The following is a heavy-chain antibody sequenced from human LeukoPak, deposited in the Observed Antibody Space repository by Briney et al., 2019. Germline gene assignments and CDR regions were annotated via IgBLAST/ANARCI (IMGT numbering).Heavy chain of an antibody. CDR2: FDPEDDET. CDR3: ATDPPGSGTYGFDF. Sequence: ASVKVSCKVSGYTLTELSMHWVRQAPGKGLEWMGGFDPEDDETIYAQRFQGRLTMTEDTSTGTAYMDLTSLRSDDTAVYYCATDPPGSGTYGFDFWGQGTLVTVSS. D-gene: IGHD1-26*01. V-gene: IGHV1-24*01. J-gene: IGHJ4*02. CDR1: GYTLTELS.